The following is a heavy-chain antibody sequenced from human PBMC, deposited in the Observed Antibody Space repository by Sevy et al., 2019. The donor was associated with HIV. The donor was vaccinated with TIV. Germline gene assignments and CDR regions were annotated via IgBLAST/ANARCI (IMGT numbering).Heavy chain of an antibody. Sequence: SETLSLTCTVSGGSISSSSYYWGWIHQPPGKGLEWIGSIYYSGSTYYNPSLKSRVTISVDTSKNQFSLKLSSVTAADTAVYYCASKRYYDFWSGYALGYYFDYWGQGTLVTVSS. CDR3: ASKRYYDFWSGYALGYYFDY. CDR1: GGSISSSSYY. J-gene: IGHJ4*02. D-gene: IGHD3-3*01. V-gene: IGHV4-39*01. CDR2: IYYSGST.